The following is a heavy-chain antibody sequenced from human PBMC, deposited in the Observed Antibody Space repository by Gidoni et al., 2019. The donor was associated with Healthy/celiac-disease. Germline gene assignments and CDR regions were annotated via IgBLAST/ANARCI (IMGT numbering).Heavy chain of an antibody. Sequence: QVQQVQSGAEVKKPGASVKVDCKASGCTCNRDDSKGVRQATGQGLEWMGWLTPNSGNTGYAQKFQGRFTMPRNTSISTAYMGLSSLSSEDTAVYYCSRGVGGDFWSGLLYYYYGMDVWGQGTTVTVSS. CDR3: SRGVGGDFWSGLLYYYYGMDV. J-gene: IGHJ6*02. D-gene: IGHD3-3*01. V-gene: IGHV1-8*01. CDR1: GCTCNRDD. CDR2: LTPNSGNT.